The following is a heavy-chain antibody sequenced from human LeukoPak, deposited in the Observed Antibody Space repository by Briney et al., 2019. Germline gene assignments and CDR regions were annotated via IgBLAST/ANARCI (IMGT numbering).Heavy chain of an antibody. V-gene: IGHV4-4*07. CDR1: GGSISSYY. J-gene: IGHJ6*03. D-gene: IGHD2/OR15-2a*01. Sequence: SETLSLTCTVSGGSISSYYWSWIRQPAGKGLEWIGRIYTSGSTDYNSSLKSRVTMSVDTSKNQFSLKLSSVTAADTAVYYCARAARILDSRYYYYYMDVWGRGTTVTVSS. CDR3: ARAARILDSRYYYYYMDV. CDR2: IYTSGST.